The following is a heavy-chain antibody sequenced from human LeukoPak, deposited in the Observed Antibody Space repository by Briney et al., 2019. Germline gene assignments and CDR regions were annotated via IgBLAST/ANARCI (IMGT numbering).Heavy chain of an antibody. D-gene: IGHD3-10*01. CDR2: ISGSGGST. CDR3: AKDDNYYGSGSYQDY. Sequence: GGSLRLSCAASGFTFSSYAMSWVRQAPGKGLEWVSAISGSGGSTYYADSVKGRSTISRDNSKNTLYLQMNSLRAEDTAVYYCAKDDNYYGSGSYQDYWGQGTLVTVSS. CDR1: GFTFSSYA. V-gene: IGHV3-23*01. J-gene: IGHJ4*02.